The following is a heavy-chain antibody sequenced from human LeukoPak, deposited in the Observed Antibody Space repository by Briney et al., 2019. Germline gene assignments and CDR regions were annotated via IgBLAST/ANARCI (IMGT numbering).Heavy chain of an antibody. Sequence: PSETLSLTCGVYGGSFSGYFWNWIRQTPGKGLEWIGEINHRGSTKYNPSLESRVFMSVDTSKNQFSLKLMSVTAADTAVYYCARGHGPGLGQLVPLAILSKKYFQHWGQGTLVTVSS. CDR1: GGSFSGYF. CDR2: INHRGST. CDR3: ARGHGPGLGQLVPLAILSKKYFQH. V-gene: IGHV4-34*01. J-gene: IGHJ1*01. D-gene: IGHD6-13*01.